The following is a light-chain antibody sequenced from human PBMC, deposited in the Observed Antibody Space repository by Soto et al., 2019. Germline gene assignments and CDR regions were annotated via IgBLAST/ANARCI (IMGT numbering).Light chain of an antibody. J-gene: IGKJ5*01. CDR3: QQADGVPIT. V-gene: IGKV1-12*01. Sequence: DIQMTQSPSSVSSSVGDRVTITFRASQDIRSRLAWYQQKPGKAPKLLIHAASSLQSGVPSRFSGRGSGTEFTLTISSLQPEDFATYFCQQADGVPITFGQGTRLEIK. CDR1: QDIRSR. CDR2: AAS.